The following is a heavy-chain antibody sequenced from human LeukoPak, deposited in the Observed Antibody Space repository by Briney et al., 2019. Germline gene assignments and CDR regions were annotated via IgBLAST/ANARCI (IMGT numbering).Heavy chain of an antibody. Sequence: PGGSLRLSCAASGFTFSSYAMSWVRQAPGKGLVWVSRIDIYGNTTHYAESVKGRFTVSRDNAKNTLYLQMNSLRPEDTAVYFCARKNGGLDYWGQGTLVTVSS. CDR2: IDIYGNTT. J-gene: IGHJ4*02. CDR1: GFTFSSYA. V-gene: IGHV3-74*01. CDR3: ARKNGGLDY. D-gene: IGHD3-16*01.